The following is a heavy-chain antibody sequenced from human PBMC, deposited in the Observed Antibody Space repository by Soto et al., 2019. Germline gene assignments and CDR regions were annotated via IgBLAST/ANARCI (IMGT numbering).Heavy chain of an antibody. CDR1: GDSVSSNSAA. CDR2: TYYRSKWYN. J-gene: IGHJ5*02. D-gene: IGHD3-10*01. Sequence: SQTLSLTCAISGDSVSSNSAAWNWIRQSPSRGLEWPGRTYYRSKWYNDYAVSVKSRITINPDTSKNQFSLKLSSVTAADTAVYYCARGLWFGELSSNRWFDPWGQGTLVTVSS. V-gene: IGHV6-1*01. CDR3: ARGLWFGELSSNRWFDP.